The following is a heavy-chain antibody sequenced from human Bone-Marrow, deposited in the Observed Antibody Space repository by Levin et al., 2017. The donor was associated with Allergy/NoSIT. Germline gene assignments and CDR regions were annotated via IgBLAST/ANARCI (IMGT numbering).Heavy chain of an antibody. D-gene: IGHD2-2*01. Sequence: SQTLSLTCTVSGASISSFYRSWIRQPPGKGLECSGYLYYSGSTNYSPSLTSRVSMSADKSRNQAYLTMSSATAADTAVYYRARQAVPAAMNWFDGWGQGALVTVSS. CDR3: ARQAVPAAMNWFDG. CDR1: GASISSFY. J-gene: IGHJ5*02. CDR2: LYYSGST. V-gene: IGHV4-59*08.